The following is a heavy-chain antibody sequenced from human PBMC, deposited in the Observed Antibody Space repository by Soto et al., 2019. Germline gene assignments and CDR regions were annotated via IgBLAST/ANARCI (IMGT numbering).Heavy chain of an antibody. J-gene: IGHJ6*02. D-gene: IGHD7-27*01. CDR1: GFTFSSYV. CDR2: ITGSGGRT. V-gene: IGHV3-23*01. CDR3: AKGLTGAPYYAMDV. Sequence: EVQLLESGGGLVQPGGSLRLSCAASGFTFSSYVMSWVRQAPGKGLEWVSAITGSGGRTYYADSGKGRFTISRDNSKNTLYLQMNSLRAEDTAVYYCAKGLTGAPYYAMDVWGQGTTVTVSS.